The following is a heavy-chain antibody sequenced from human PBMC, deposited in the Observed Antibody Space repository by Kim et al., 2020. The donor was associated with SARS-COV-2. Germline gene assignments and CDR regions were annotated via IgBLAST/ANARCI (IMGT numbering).Heavy chain of an antibody. Sequence: SETLSLTCTVSGGSISSYYWSWIRQPPGKGLEWIGYIYYSGSTNYNPSLKSRVTISVDTSKNQFSLKLSSVTAADTAVYYCARHFGGRVDPWGQGTLVTVSS. CDR2: IYYSGST. D-gene: IGHD2-15*01. CDR1: GGSISSYY. J-gene: IGHJ5*02. CDR3: ARHFGGRVDP. V-gene: IGHV4-59*08.